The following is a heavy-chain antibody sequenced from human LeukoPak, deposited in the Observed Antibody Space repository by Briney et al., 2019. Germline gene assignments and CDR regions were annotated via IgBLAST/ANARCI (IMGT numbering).Heavy chain of an antibody. CDR2: ISRSSSTI. V-gene: IGHV3-48*01. J-gene: IGHJ3*02. CDR3: ARAKRNGFDI. CDR1: GFTFSNYS. Sequence: GGSLRLSCAASGFTFSNYSMNWVRQAPGKGLEWVSYISRSSSTIYYADSVKGRFTISRDNAKNSLFLQMNSLRAEDTAVYYCARAKRNGFDIWGQGTMVTVSS.